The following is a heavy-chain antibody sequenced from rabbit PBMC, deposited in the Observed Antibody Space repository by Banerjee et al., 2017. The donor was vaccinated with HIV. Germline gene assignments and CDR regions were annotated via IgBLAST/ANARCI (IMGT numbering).Heavy chain of an antibody. CDR3: ARDLAGVIGWNCDL. Sequence: QEQLVESGGDMVKPEGSLTITCTASGFSFSNKYVMCWVRQAPGKGLEWIACINTSSGNTVYATWANGRFTISSHNAQTTLYLQLNSLTAADTATYFCARDLAGVIGWNCDLWGQGTLVTV. V-gene: IGHV1S45*01. J-gene: IGHJ3*01. CDR2: INTSSGNT. CDR1: GFSFSNKYV. D-gene: IGHD4-1*01.